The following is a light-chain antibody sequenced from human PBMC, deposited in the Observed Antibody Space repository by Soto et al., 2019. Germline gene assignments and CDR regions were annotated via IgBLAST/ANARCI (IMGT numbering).Light chain of an antibody. CDR3: QQYGSSPFT. J-gene: IGKJ3*01. V-gene: IGKV3-20*01. CDR2: GAS. Sequence: EIELTQSPDTLSLSPGERATLSCRASQRISSRSLAWYQQKPGQAPRLLIYGASSRATGIPDRFSGSGSGTDFTLTISRLEPEDFAVYYCQQYGSSPFTFGPGTKVDIK. CDR1: QRISSRS.